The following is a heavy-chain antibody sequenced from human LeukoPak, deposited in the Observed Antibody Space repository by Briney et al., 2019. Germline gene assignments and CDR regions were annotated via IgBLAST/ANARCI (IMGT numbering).Heavy chain of an antibody. V-gene: IGHV3-23*01. Sequence: GGSLRLSCAASGFTFSRCAMSWVRQAPGKGLEWVSAISGSGGSTYYADSVKGRFTISRDNSKNTLYLQMNSLRAEDTAVYYCAKDGLSRIAAAVDVGPHFDYWGQGTLVTVSS. D-gene: IGHD6-13*01. J-gene: IGHJ4*02. CDR3: AKDGLSRIAAAVDVGPHFDY. CDR1: GFTFSRCA. CDR2: ISGSGGST.